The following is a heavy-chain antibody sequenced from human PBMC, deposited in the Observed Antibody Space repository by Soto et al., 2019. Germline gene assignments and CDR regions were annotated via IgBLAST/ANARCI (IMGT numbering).Heavy chain of an antibody. CDR2: INHSGST. J-gene: IGHJ4*02. CDR3: ARVPGIAAAGIENFDY. Sequence: SETLSLTCAVYGGSFSGYYWSWIRQPPGKGLEWIGEINHSGSTNYNPSLKSRVTISVDTSKNQFSLKLSSVTAADTAVYYCARVPGIAAAGIENFDYWGQGTLVTVS. D-gene: IGHD6-13*01. V-gene: IGHV4-34*01. CDR1: GGSFSGYY.